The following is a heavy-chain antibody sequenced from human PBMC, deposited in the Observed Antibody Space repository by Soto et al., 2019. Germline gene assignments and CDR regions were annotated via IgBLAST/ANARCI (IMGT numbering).Heavy chain of an antibody. CDR1: GGTFSSYA. D-gene: IGHD3-10*01. Sequence: QVQLVQSGAEVKKPGSSVTVSCKASGGTFSSYAISWVRQAPGQGLEWMGGIIPIFGTANYAQKFQGRVTITADESTSTDYMELSSLRSEDTAVYYCARSYGSGPSPLFDYWGQGTLVTVSS. CDR2: IIPIFGTA. J-gene: IGHJ4*02. CDR3: ARSYGSGPSPLFDY. V-gene: IGHV1-69*01.